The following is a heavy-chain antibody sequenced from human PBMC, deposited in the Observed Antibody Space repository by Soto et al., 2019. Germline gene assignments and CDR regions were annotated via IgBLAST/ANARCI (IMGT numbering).Heavy chain of an antibody. Sequence: QLQLQESGPGLVKPSETLSLTCTVSGGSISSSSYYWGWIRQPPGQGLEWIGNIYNSGRTYYNPSLKSRVTISVDTSKNRFSLKLSSVTAADTATYYCASPITMVRGVRYFDYWGQGTLVTVSS. CDR1: GGSISSSSYY. CDR2: IYNSGRT. CDR3: ASPITMVRGVRYFDY. D-gene: IGHD3-10*01. J-gene: IGHJ4*02. V-gene: IGHV4-39*01.